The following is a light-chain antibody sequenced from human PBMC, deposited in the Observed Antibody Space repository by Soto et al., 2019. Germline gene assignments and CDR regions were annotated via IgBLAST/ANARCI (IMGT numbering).Light chain of an antibody. V-gene: IGKV1-9*01. CDR1: QDISSY. CDR2: TAS. J-gene: IGKJ4*01. CDR3: QQVKSYPLS. Sequence: DIQVTQSPSFLSASVGDRVTITCRTSQDISSYLAWYQQKPGKAPQLLLSTASTFQRGVPSRFSGSRSGTEFTLTLSRLLPEDLATYYGQQVKSYPLSFGGGTQVAI.